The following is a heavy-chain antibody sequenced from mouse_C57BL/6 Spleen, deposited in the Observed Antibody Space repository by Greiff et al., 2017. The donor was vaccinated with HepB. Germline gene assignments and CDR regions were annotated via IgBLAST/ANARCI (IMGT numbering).Heavy chain of an antibody. CDR3: AREDYGSYFDY. CDR1: GFTFSDYY. J-gene: IGHJ2*01. V-gene: IGHV5-16*01. CDR2: INYDGSST. D-gene: IGHD1-1*01. Sequence: EVKLVESEGGLVQPGSSMTLSCTASGFTFSDYYMAWVRQVPEKGLEWVANINYDGSSTYYLDSLKSRFIISRDNAKNILYLQMSSVKSEDTATYYGAREDYGSYFDYWGQGTTLTVSS.